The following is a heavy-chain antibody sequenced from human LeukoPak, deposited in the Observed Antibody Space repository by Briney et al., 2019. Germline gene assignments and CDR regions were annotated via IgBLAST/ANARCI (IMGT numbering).Heavy chain of an antibody. V-gene: IGHV3-21*01. CDR1: GFTFSSYS. Sequence: GRSLRLSCAASGFTFSSYSMNWVRQAPGKGLEWVSSISSSSSYIYYADSVKGRFTISRDNAKNSLYLQMNSLRAEDTAVYYCASSIVGATFDYWGQGTLVTVSS. CDR3: ASSIVGATFDY. D-gene: IGHD1-26*01. J-gene: IGHJ4*02. CDR2: ISSSSSYI.